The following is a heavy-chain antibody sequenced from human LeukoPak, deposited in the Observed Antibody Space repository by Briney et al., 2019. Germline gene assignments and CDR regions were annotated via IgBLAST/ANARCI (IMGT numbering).Heavy chain of an antibody. J-gene: IGHJ3*02. D-gene: IGHD2-21*02. Sequence: SVKLSCTASGGTFSSYAISWVRHAPGQGLGWMGGIIPIFGTANYAQKFQGRVTITADESASTDYMELSSMRSEDTAVYYCAGCCCGDCNSVDIWGQGTMVTVSS. CDR2: IIPIFGTA. CDR1: GGTFSSYA. V-gene: IGHV1-69*01. CDR3: AGCCCGDCNSVDI.